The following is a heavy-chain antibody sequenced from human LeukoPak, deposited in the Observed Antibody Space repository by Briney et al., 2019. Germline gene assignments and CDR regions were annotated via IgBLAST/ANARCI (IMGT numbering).Heavy chain of an antibody. J-gene: IGHJ4*02. CDR2: IYPNTGGT. D-gene: IGHD1-1*01. Sequence: EASVKVSCKASGYTFTGYYLHWVRQAPGQGLEWMGWIYPNTGGTKSTQKFQGRVSMTRDTSITTAYLEINGLTSDDTAIYYCAREPGTATGYWGQGTLVTVSS. CDR1: GYTFTGYY. CDR3: AREPGTATGY. V-gene: IGHV1-2*02.